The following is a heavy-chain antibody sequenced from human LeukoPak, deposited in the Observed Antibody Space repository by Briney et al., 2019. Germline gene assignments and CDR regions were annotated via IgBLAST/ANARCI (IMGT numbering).Heavy chain of an antibody. D-gene: IGHD6-13*01. CDR1: GFTFSSYW. V-gene: IGHV3-74*01. Sequence: GGSLRLSCAASGFTFSSYWMHWVRRAPGKGLVWVSRINSDGSSTSYADSVKGRFTISRDNAKNTLYLQMNSLRAEDTAVYYCARVSPGIAAAGPFDYWXXXXXXTXSS. CDR2: INSDGSST. J-gene: IGHJ4*01. CDR3: ARVSPGIAAAGPFDY.